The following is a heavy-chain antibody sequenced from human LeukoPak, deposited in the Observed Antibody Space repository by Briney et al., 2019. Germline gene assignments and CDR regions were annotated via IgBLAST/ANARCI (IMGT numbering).Heavy chain of an antibody. CDR3: ARLENWAFDF. V-gene: IGHV6-1*01. Sequence: KDSQTLSLTCAISGDSVSSNSAAWNWIRQSPSRGLEWLGRTYYRSKWSTDYEVSVKSRITVNPDTSKNQFSLQLNSVTPEDTAVYYCARLENWAFDFWGQGTLITVSS. CDR1: GDSVSSNSAA. CDR2: TYYRSKWST. J-gene: IGHJ4*02. D-gene: IGHD7-27*01.